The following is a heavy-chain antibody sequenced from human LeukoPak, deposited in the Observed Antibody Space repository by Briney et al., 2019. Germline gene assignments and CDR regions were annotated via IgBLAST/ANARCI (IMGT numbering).Heavy chain of an antibody. CDR1: GGSISSYY. D-gene: IGHD1-26*01. CDR2: IYTSGST. J-gene: IGHJ4*02. Sequence: SGTLSLTCTVSGGSISSYYWSWIRQPAGKGLEWIGRIYTSGSTNYNPSLKSRVTMSVDTSKNQFSLKLSSVTAADTAVYYCTGGSYPFRFDYWGQGTLVTVSS. CDR3: TGGSYPFRFDY. V-gene: IGHV4-4*07.